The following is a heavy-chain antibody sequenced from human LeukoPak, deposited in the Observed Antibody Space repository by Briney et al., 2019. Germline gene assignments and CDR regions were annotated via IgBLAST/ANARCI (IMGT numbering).Heavy chain of an antibody. CDR1: GGSISSSSYY. J-gene: IGHJ4*02. D-gene: IGHD3-22*01. CDR3: ARQVDQYYDSSGHIDY. Sequence: SETLSLTCTVSGGSISSSSYYWGWLRQPPGKGLEWIVSIYYSGSTYYNPSLKSRVTISVDTSKNQFSLKLSSVTAADTAVYYCARQVDQYYDSSGHIDYWGQGTLVTVSS. V-gene: IGHV4-39*01. CDR2: IYYSGST.